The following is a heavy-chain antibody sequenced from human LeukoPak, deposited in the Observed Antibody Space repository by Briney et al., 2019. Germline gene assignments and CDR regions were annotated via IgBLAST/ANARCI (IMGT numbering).Heavy chain of an antibody. J-gene: IGHJ6*03. V-gene: IGHV4-30-4*08. D-gene: IGHD3-22*01. CDR1: GGSISSGDYY. CDR2: IYYSGST. CDR3: ARGKDYDSSGYYPRYYYYHYMDV. Sequence: PSETLSLTCTVSGGSISSGDYYWSWLRQPPGTGLEWLGYIYYSGSTYYNPSLKSRVTISVDTSKNQFSLKLSSVTAADTAVYYCARGKDYDSSGYYPRYYYYHYMDVWGKGTTVTVSS.